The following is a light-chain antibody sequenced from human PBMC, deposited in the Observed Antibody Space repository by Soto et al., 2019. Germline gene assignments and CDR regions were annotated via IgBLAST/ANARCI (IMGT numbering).Light chain of an antibody. Sequence: EIVMTQSPATLSVSPGERATLSCRASQSVSSNLAWYQQRPGQAPRLLIYGASTRATGIPARFSGSGSGTDFTLTISSLQSEDFVLYYCQQYNNWPPWTFGQGTRVEIK. CDR2: GAS. V-gene: IGKV3-15*01. CDR3: QQYNNWPPWT. CDR1: QSVSSN. J-gene: IGKJ1*01.